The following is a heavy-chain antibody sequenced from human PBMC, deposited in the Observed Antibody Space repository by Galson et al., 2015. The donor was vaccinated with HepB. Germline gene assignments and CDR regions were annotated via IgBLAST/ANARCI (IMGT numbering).Heavy chain of an antibody. D-gene: IGHD3-22*01. CDR3: ASSDSSGYYWPHDAFDI. CDR2: IIPILGIA. V-gene: IGHV1-69*02. CDR1: GGTFRSYT. Sequence: SAKVSCKASGGTFRSYTISWVRRAPGQGLEWMGRIIPILGIANYAQKFQGRVTITADKTTSTAYMELDSLRSEDTAVDYCASSDSSGYYWPHDAFDIWGQGTMVTVSS. J-gene: IGHJ3*02.